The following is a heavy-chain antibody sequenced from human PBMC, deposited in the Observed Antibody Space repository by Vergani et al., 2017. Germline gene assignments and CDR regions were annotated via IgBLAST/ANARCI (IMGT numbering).Heavy chain of an antibody. CDR2: ISGSGGST. CDR3: ASHRSPIVVVPAANNY. V-gene: IGHV3-23*01. CDR1: GFTFSSYA. D-gene: IGHD2-2*01. J-gene: IGHJ4*02. Sequence: EVQLLESGGGLVQPGGSLRLSCAASGFTFSSYAMSWVRQAPGKGLEWVSAISGSGGSTYYADSVKGRFTISRDNSKNTLYLQMNSLRAEDTAVYYCASHRSPIVVVPAANNYWGQGTLVTVSS.